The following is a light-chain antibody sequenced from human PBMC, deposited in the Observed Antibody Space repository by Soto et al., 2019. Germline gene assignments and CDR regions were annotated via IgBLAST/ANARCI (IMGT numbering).Light chain of an antibody. CDR2: DAS. CDR3: QQYNHYWT. J-gene: IGKJ1*01. CDR1: QSISSW. V-gene: IGKV1-5*01. Sequence: IPVTTCAFALSLSLGTRVTITCRASQSISSWLAWYQQKPGKAPKVLVYDASSLESGVPSRFSGSGSGTEFSLTISSLQPDDFATYYCQQYNHYWTFGQGTKWIS.